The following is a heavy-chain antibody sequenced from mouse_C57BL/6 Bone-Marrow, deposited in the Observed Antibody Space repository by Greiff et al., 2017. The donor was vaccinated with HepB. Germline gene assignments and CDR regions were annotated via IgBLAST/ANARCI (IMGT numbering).Heavy chain of an antibody. D-gene: IGHD1-1*01. CDR3: AREKITTVVATNYFDY. CDR2: INPNYGTT. J-gene: IGHJ2*01. Sequence: EVQLVESGPELVKPGASVKISCKASGYSFTDYNMNWVKQSNGKSLEWIGVINPNYGTTSYNQKFKGKATLTVDQSSSTAYMQLNSLTSEDSAVYYCAREKITTVVATNYFDYWGQGTTLTVSS. CDR1: GYSFTDYN. V-gene: IGHV1-39*01.